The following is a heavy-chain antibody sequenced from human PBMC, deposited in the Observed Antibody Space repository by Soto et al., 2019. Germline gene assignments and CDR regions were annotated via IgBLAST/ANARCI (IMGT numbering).Heavy chain of an antibody. CDR3: ARAETSCYSWKKTPLISSGPSWGMDV. CDR2: INPNSGGT. V-gene: IGHV1-2*04. J-gene: IGHJ6*02. D-gene: IGHD2-15*01. CDR1: GYTFTGYY. Sequence: QVQLVQSGAEVKKPGASVKVSCKASGYTFTGYYMHWVRQAPGQGLEWMGWINPNSGGTNYAQKFQGWFTLTRDTSISTAYMELSRLRSDDTAVYYCARAETSCYSWKKTPLISSGPSWGMDVWGQGTTVTVSS.